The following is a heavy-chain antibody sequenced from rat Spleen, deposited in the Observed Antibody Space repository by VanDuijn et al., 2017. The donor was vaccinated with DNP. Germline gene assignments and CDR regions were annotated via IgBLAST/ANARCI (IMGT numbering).Heavy chain of an antibody. D-gene: IGHD5-1*01. CDR1: GFTFSNYD. J-gene: IGHJ1*01. V-gene: IGHV5-7*01. Sequence: EVQLVESGGGLVQPGRSMKLSCAASGFTFSNYDMAWVRQAPKKGLEWVATISYDGSSTYYRDSVKGRFTISRDNAKSTLYLQRDSLRSEDTATYYCARQDWERYFDFWGPGTMVTVSS. CDR2: ISYDGSST. CDR3: ARQDWERYFDF.